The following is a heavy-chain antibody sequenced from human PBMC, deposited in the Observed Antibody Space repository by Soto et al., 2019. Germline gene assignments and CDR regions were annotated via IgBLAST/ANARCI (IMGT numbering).Heavy chain of an antibody. CDR3: ARSSGWYSGWFDP. CDR2: IYYSGST. D-gene: IGHD6-19*01. Sequence: ETLSLTCTVSGGSISSYYWSWIRQPPGKGLEWIGYIYYSGSTNYNPSIKSRVTISVDTSKNQFSLKLSSVTAADTAVYYCARSSGWYSGWFDPWGQGTLVTVSS. CDR1: GGSISSYY. J-gene: IGHJ5*02. V-gene: IGHV4-59*01.